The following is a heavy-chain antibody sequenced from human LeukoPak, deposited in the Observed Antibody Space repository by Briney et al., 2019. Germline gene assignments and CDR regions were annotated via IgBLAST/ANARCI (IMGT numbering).Heavy chain of an antibody. D-gene: IGHD5-24*01. J-gene: IGHJ4*02. V-gene: IGHV3-15*01. CDR1: GFTFKNAW. Sequence: GGSLRLSCEASGFTFKNAWMNWVRQAPGKGLEWVGHIKHKGDGETRDYAASVKGRFFISRDDSKNTVHLQMNSLRIEDTGIYYCSTDGVGYIAFGHWGQRILVSVSA. CDR3: STDGVGYIAFGH. CDR2: IKHKGDGETR.